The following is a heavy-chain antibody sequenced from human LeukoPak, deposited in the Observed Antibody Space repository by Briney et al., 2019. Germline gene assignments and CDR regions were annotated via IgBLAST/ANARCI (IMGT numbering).Heavy chain of an antibody. CDR1: GFTFSSHS. CDR3: AKGGPYYFDY. CDR2: ISGSGGFT. J-gene: IGHJ4*02. Sequence: PGGSLRLSCAASGFTFSSHSVNWVRQAPGKGLEWVSDISGSGGFTYYEDSVKDRFTISRDISKNTLYLEMNSLRAEDTAVYYCAKGGPYYFDYWGQGTLVTVSS. V-gene: IGHV3-23*01.